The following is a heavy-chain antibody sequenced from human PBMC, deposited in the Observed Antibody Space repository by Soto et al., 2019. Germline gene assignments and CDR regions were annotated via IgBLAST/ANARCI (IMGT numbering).Heavy chain of an antibody. V-gene: IGHV1-3*01. CDR1: GYTFTSYA. J-gene: IGHJ4*02. D-gene: IGHD1-26*01. CDR2: IDAGNGNT. Sequence: ASVKVSCKASGYTFTSYAMHWVRQAPGQRLEWMGWIDAGNGNTKYSQKFQGRVTITRDTSASTAYMELSSLRSEDTAVYYCASYSSSGSYLGYWGQGTLVTVSS. CDR3: ASYSSSGSYLGY.